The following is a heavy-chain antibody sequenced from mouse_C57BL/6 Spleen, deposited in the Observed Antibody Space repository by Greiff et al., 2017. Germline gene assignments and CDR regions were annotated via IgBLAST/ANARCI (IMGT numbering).Heavy chain of an antibody. J-gene: IGHJ2*01. D-gene: IGHD1-1*01. CDR2: ISYDGSN. Sequence: VQLKESGPGLVKPSQSLSLTCSVTGYSITSGYYWNWIRQFPGNKLEWMGYISYDGSNNYNPSLKNRISITRDTSKNQFFLKLNSVTTEDTATYYCAITTVVYFDYWGQGTTLTVSS. V-gene: IGHV3-6*01. CDR1: GYSITSGYY. CDR3: AITTVVYFDY.